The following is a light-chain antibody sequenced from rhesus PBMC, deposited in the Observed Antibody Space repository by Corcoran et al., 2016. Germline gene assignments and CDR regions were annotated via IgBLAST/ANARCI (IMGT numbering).Light chain of an antibody. CDR3: QHYHTNPWT. J-gene: IGKJ1*01. CDR1: QAIIND. V-gene: IGKV1-25*01. Sequence: DIQMTQSPSSPSAPVGDRATITCRASQAIINDLAWYQRKPGGAPNLLIFEASSRQSGIPSRFRGSGSGTEFTLTISSLQPEDSATYYVQHYHTNPWTFGQGTQVDIK. CDR2: EAS.